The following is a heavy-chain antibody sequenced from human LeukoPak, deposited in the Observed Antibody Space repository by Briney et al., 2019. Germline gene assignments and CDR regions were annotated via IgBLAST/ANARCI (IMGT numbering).Heavy chain of an antibody. V-gene: IGHV3-74*01. CDR1: GFTFSSYW. CDR2: INSDGSST. D-gene: IGHD2-2*01. Sequence: GGSLRLSCAASGFTFSSYWMHWVRQAPGKGLVWVSRINSDGSSTSYADSVKGRFTISRDNAKNTLYLQMNSLRAEDTAVYYCARGRYCSSTSCYVWGGGDFDYWGQGTLVTVSS. CDR3: ARGRYCSSTSCYVWGGGDFDY. J-gene: IGHJ4*02.